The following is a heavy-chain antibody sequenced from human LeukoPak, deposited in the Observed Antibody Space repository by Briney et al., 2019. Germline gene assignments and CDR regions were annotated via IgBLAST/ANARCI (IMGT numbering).Heavy chain of an antibody. CDR1: GFTFSNYA. D-gene: IGHD6-13*01. CDR3: AKVGQLGYYYYMDV. J-gene: IGHJ6*03. V-gene: IGHV3-30*02. Sequence: GGSLRLSCAASGFTFSNYAIHWVRQAPGKGLEWVAFIRYDGSNKYYVDSVKGRFTISRDNSKNTLYLQMNSLRAEDTAVYYCAKVGQLGYYYYMDVWGKGTTVTISS. CDR2: IRYDGSNK.